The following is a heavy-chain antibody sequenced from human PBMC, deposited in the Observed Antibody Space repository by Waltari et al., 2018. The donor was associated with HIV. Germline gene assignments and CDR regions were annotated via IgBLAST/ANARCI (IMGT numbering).Heavy chain of an antibody. CDR2: IYNNGDT. CDR3: AREAHCSGGTCYRPY. CDR1: GGSISRHY. D-gene: IGHD2-15*01. J-gene: IGHJ4*02. V-gene: IGHV4-59*11. Sequence: QVQLQESGPGLVKPSETLSLTCTVSGGSISRHYGSWIRQSPGRGLEWIGYIYNNGDTNYSPSFRSRVTISLDTSKSQFFLKLRSVTAADTAVYYCAREAHCSGGTCYRPYWGQGALVTVSS.